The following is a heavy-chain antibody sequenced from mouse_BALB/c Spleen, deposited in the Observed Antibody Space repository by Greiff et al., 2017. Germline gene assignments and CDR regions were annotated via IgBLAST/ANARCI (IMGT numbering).Heavy chain of an antibody. D-gene: IGHD2-4*01. J-gene: IGHJ4*01. CDR1: GFAFSSYD. V-gene: IGHV5-12-1*01. CDR2: ISSGGGST. Sequence: EVQLVESGGGLVKPGGSLKLSCAASGFAFSSYDMSWVRQTPEKRLEWVAYISSGGGSTYYPDTVKGRFTISRDNAKNTLYLQMSSLKSEDTAMYYCARQLYDYGYAMDYWGQGTSVTVSS. CDR3: ARQLYDYGYAMDY.